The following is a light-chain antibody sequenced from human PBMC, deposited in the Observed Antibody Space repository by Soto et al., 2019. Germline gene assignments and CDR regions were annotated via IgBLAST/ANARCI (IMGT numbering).Light chain of an antibody. CDR2: DVS. J-gene: IGLJ3*02. V-gene: IGLV2-14*01. CDR1: TSDVGSYNY. CDR3: SSYTSSSTWV. Sequence: QSALTQPASVSGSPGQSITISCTGTTSDVGSYNYVSWYQKNPGKAPKLLVYDVSNRPSGVSNRFSGSKSGNTASLTISGLQPEDEADYYCSSYTSSSTWVFGGGTQLTV.